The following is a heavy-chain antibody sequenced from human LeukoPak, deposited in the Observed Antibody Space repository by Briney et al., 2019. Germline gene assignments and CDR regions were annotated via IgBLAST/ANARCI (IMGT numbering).Heavy chain of an antibody. J-gene: IGHJ4*02. D-gene: IGHD5-12*01. CDR2: INPSGGST. Sequence: ASVKVSCKASGYTFTSYYMHWVRQAPGQGLEWMGIINPSGGSTSYAQKFQGRVTMTRDTSTSTVYMELSSLRSEDTAVYYCASSWKVDIAPLEWGQGTLVTVSS. V-gene: IGHV1-46*01. CDR3: ASSWKVDIAPLE. CDR1: GYTFTSYY.